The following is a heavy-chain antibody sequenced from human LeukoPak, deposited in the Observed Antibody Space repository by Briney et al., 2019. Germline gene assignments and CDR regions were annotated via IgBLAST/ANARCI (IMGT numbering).Heavy chain of an antibody. CDR1: GFTFSSYA. D-gene: IGHD4-11*01. V-gene: IGHV3-23*01. J-gene: IGHJ6*02. CDR2: VSGSGGST. Sequence: GGSLRLSCAASGFTFSSYAMRWVRQAPGKGLEWVSAVSGSGGSTYYADSVKGRFTISRDNSKNTLYLQMNSLRAEDTAVYYCAKKVTTDYYYYGMDVWGQGTTVTVSS. CDR3: AKKVTTDYYYYGMDV.